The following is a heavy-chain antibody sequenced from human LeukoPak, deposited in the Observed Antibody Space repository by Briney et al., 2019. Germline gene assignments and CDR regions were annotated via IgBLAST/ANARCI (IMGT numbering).Heavy chain of an antibody. CDR3: AKGAIFGGSTRGYGMDV. J-gene: IGHJ6*02. CDR1: GYPFTIFD. V-gene: IGHV1-8*01. CDR2: MNPNTGDT. Sequence: ASVKVSCKASGYPFTIFDINWVRQAPGQGLEWGGWMNPNTGDTVYAQNFRGRVTMTRDTSRGTAYMELNSLRSEDTAVYYCAKGAIFGGSTRGYGMDVWGQGTSVTVSS. D-gene: IGHD3-3*01.